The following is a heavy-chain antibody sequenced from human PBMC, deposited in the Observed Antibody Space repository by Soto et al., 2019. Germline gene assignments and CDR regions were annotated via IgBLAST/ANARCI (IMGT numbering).Heavy chain of an antibody. J-gene: IGHJ4*02. CDR2: INPNRGDT. D-gene: IGHD3-22*01. CDR1: GYTFTGYF. Sequence: ASVKVSCKASGYTFTGYFMHWVRQAPGQGLEWMGWINPNRGDTDYVQKFQGRVTMTRDMSISTVYMDLRRLTSDDTAVYYCARVRSYYDRSGSLDYWGQGTMVTVSS. V-gene: IGHV1-2*02. CDR3: ARVRSYYDRSGSLDY.